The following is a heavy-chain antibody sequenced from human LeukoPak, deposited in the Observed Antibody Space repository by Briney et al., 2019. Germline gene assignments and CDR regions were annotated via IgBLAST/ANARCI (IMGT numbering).Heavy chain of an antibody. Sequence: SETLSLTCTVSGGSISSYYWSWIRQPPGKGLEWIGYIYYSGSTNYNSSLKSRVIISVDTSKNQFSLKLSSVTAADTAVYYCARQLGYSSGWYSDYWGQRTLVTVSS. D-gene: IGHD6-19*01. J-gene: IGHJ4*02. CDR1: GGSISSYY. V-gene: IGHV4-59*08. CDR3: ARQLGYSSGWYSDY. CDR2: IYYSGST.